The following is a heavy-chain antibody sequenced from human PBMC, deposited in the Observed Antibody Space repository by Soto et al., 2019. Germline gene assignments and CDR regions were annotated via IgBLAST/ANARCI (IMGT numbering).Heavy chain of an antibody. V-gene: IGHV5-51*01. CDR2: IYPGDSDT. D-gene: IGHD2-2*01. Sequence: GASLKISDEASGCNVSNYWMAWLRQMPKKGLELMGVIYPGDSDTRYSPPFQGQVTISADKSINTAYLQWSSLKASDTAVYFCGRQGLPAATEPGWYFDLWGRGTRVTVSS. CDR3: GRQGLPAATEPGWYFDL. CDR1: GCNVSNYW. J-gene: IGHJ2*01.